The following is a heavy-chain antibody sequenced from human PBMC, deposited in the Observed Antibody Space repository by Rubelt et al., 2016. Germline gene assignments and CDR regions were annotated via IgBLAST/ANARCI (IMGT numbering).Heavy chain of an antibody. Sequence: QVQLQQWGAGLLKPSETLSLTCGVSGGSFSGYYWSWIRQPPGKGLEWIGEITHSGSTNYHPSPKSRVTKSAERSNHQFSLRLSSVTAADTAVYYCARPWDERSSYYFSWGRGTLVTVSS. D-gene: IGHD3-22*01. CDR1: GGSFSGYY. CDR3: ARPWDERSSYYFS. V-gene: IGHV4-34*01. J-gene: IGHJ4*02. CDR2: ITHSGST.